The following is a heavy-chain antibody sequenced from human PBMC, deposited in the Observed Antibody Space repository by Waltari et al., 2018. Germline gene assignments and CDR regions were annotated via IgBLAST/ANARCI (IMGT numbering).Heavy chain of an antibody. V-gene: IGHV1-18*01. D-gene: IGHD1-1*01. Sequence: QVHLLQSGPEVKKPGASVKVSCKASGYSFTNYGISWVRQAPGQGLEWMGWISAYNGNRNYAQKLQGRVTFTTDTSTTTAYMELTNLRSEDTGMYYCARGIRNELFSDYWGQGTLVTVSS. J-gene: IGHJ4*02. CDR2: ISAYNGNR. CDR3: ARGIRNELFSDY. CDR1: GYSFTNYG.